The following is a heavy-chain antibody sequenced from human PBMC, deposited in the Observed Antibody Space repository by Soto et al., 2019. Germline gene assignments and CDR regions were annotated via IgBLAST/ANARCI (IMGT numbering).Heavy chain of an antibody. D-gene: IGHD5-12*01. CDR1: GGSISSSSYY. CDR2: IYYSGST. J-gene: IGHJ6*02. V-gene: IGHV4-39*01. Sequence: SETLSLPCTVSGGSISSSSYYWGWLRQPPGKGQEWIGSIYYSGSTYYNPSLKSRVTISVDTSKNQFTLKLSSVTAADTAVYYCAKHFVYSGYQYYYYYYGMDVWGPGTTVTVSS. CDR3: AKHFVYSGYQYYYYYYGMDV.